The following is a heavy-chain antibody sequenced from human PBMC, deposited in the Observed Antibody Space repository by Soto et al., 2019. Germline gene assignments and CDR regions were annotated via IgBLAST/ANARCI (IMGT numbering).Heavy chain of an antibody. CDR3: ARDNGGTFDY. V-gene: IGHV3-11*05. Sequence: QVLLVESGGGLVKPGGSLRLSCAASGFTFSDSYMSWIRQAPGKGLEWVSYISSSSTSSNYADSMKGRFTIFRDNAKNSLYLQMNSLRAEDTAVYYCARDNGGTFDYWGQGTLVTVSS. CDR1: GFTFSDSY. J-gene: IGHJ4*02. D-gene: IGHD2-8*01. CDR2: ISSSSTSS.